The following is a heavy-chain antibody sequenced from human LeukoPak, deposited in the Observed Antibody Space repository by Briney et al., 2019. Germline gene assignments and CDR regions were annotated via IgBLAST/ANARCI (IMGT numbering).Heavy chain of an antibody. D-gene: IGHD4-11*01. V-gene: IGHV4-34*01. Sequence: SETLSLTCAVYGGSFSGHYWSWVRQPPGKGLEWIGEINHSGSANYNPSLKSRVTLSVDTSKNQFSLKLSSMTAADTAVYFCARGPGGDYSHGSYFDFWGQGTLVSVSS. CDR1: GGSFSGHY. CDR2: INHSGSA. J-gene: IGHJ4*02. CDR3: ARGPGGDYSHGSYFDF.